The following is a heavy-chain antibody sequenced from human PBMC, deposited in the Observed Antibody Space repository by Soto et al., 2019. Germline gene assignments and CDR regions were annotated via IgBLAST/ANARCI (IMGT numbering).Heavy chain of an antibody. V-gene: IGHV3-23*01. CDR3: AKAGGSSTWLTPFDP. CDR2: ISGSGGST. Sequence: GGSLRLSCAASGFTFSSYAMSWVRQAPGKGLEWVSSISGSGGSTYYADSVKGRFTISRDNSKNTLYLQMNSLRAEDTAGYYCAKAGGSSTWLTPFDPWGQGTLVTVSS. D-gene: IGHD6-13*01. CDR1: GFTFSSYA. J-gene: IGHJ5*02.